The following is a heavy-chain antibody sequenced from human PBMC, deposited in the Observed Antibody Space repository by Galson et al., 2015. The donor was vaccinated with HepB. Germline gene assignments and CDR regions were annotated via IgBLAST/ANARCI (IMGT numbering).Heavy chain of an antibody. CDR1: GFSFVSYG. D-gene: IGHD6-13*01. CDR2: ISYAGSNK. CDR3: VREAALVYYFDY. Sequence: SLRLSCAASGFSFVSYGMHWVRQAPGKGLAWVSVISYAGSNKDYADSVKGRFTLSRDNSKNMVYLQMKRLRAEDTAMYYCVREAALVYYFDYWGQGTLVTVSS. V-gene: IGHV3-30-3*01. J-gene: IGHJ4*02.